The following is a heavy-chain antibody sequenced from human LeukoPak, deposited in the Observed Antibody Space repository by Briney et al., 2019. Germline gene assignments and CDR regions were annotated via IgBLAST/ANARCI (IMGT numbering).Heavy chain of an antibody. CDR2: ISGSGGST. CDR3: AKDDYGGHKDY. CDR1: GFTFSSYG. D-gene: IGHD4-23*01. J-gene: IGHJ4*02. V-gene: IGHV3-23*01. Sequence: GGSLTLSCAASGFTFSSYGMSWVRQAPGKGLEWVSAISGSGGSTYYADSVKGRFTISRDNSKNTLYLQMNSLRAEDTAVYYCAKDDYGGHKDYWGQGTLVTVSS.